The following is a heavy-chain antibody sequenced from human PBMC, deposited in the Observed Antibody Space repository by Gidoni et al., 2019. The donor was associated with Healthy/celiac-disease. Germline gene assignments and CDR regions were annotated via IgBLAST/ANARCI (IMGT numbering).Heavy chain of an antibody. V-gene: IGHV3-9*01. CDR3: AKAQKYQLLWLCDY. CDR2: ISWNSGSI. Sequence: EVQLVESGGGLVQPGRSLRLSCAASGFTFDDYAMHWVRQAPGKGLEWVSGISWNSGSIGYADSVKGRFTISRDNAKNSLYLQMNSLRAEDTALYYCAKAQKYQLLWLCDYWGQGTLVTVSS. D-gene: IGHD2-2*01. J-gene: IGHJ4*02. CDR1: GFTFDDYA.